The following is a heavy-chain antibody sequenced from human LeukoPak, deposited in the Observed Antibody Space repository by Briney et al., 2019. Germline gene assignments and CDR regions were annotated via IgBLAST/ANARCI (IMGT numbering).Heavy chain of an antibody. V-gene: IGHV3-21*01. Sequence: GGSLRLSCSASGFTFSSCSMNWVRQAPGKGLEWVSSISSSSSYIYYADSVKGRFTISRDNAKNSLYLQMNSLRAEDTAVYYCASSHCRSTSCYFYWGQGTLVTVSS. J-gene: IGHJ4*02. CDR1: GFTFSSCS. CDR3: ASSHCRSTSCYFY. D-gene: IGHD2-2*01. CDR2: ISSSSSYI.